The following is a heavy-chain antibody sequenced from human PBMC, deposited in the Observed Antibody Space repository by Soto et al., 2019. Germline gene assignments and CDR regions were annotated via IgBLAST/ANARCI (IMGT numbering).Heavy chain of an antibody. CDR1: GLSLDNSV. V-gene: IGHV3-9*01. Sequence: GGSVRLSCAASGLSLDNSVMHWLRKAKGKGLEWVSGISWNSGSIGYADSVKGRFTISRDNAKNSLYLQMNSLRAEDTALYYCSKAHNGRGHSYSHPLDYLVKGTLVTVSS. D-gene: IGHD5-18*01. CDR3: SKAHNGRGHSYSHPLDY. J-gene: IGHJ4*02. CDR2: ISWNSGSI.